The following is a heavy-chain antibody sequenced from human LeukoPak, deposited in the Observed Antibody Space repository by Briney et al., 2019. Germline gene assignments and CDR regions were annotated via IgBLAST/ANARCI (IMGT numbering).Heavy chain of an antibody. CDR2: ISGDGGFT. D-gene: IGHD5-18*01. V-gene: IGHV3-43*02. Sequence: GGSLRLSCAASGFTFDDYAMHWARQAPGKGLEWVSLISGDGGFTYYADSVKGRFTISRDNSKNSLYLRMNSLRTEDTALYYCAKGISGTAVVMDYWGQGTLVTVSS. CDR1: GFTFDDYA. J-gene: IGHJ4*02. CDR3: AKGISGTAVVMDY.